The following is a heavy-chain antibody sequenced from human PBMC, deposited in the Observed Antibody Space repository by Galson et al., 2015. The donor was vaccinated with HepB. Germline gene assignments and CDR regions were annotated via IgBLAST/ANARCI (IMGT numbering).Heavy chain of an antibody. D-gene: IGHD2/OR15-2a*01. CDR2: ISEHDIST. CDR3: AKGSPTSFYHYYMDV. Sequence: SLRLSCAASGLTLETYHISWVRQAPGRGLQWVSAISEHDISTHYADPVKGRFTISRQKSKNMVFLQMNRLKVEDTAVYYCAKGSPTSFYHYYMDVWGKGTTVTVSS. J-gene: IGHJ6*03. CDR1: GLTLETYH. V-gene: IGHV3-23*01.